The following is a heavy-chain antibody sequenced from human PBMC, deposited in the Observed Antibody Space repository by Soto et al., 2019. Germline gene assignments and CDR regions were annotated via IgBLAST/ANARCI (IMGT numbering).Heavy chain of an antibody. CDR2: INPSGGST. V-gene: IGHV1-46*01. J-gene: IGHJ6*02. CDR3: ARLMVGYGEYDRYYYHGMDV. Sequence: SVKIARAASGYTVTISDMDGSLKTPGQGLEWMGIINPSGGSTSYAQKFQGRVTMTRDTSTSTVYMELSSLRSEDTAVYYCARLMVGYGEYDRYYYHGMDVWGQGTTVTISS. CDR1: GYTVTISD. D-gene: IGHD4-17*01.